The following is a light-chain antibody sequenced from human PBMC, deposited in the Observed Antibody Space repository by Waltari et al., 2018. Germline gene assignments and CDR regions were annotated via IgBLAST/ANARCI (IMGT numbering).Light chain of an antibody. J-gene: IGKJ4*01. CDR3: QQVNSYPLT. CDR1: QSINNF. Sequence: DIQLTQSPSFLSASLGDRVPVTFRASQSINNFLAWFQQKPGEAPKLLIHTATTLQRGVPSRFRGTGSGTEFILTISSLQPGDFATYFCQQVNSYPLTFGGGTTV. CDR2: TAT. V-gene: IGKV1-9*01.